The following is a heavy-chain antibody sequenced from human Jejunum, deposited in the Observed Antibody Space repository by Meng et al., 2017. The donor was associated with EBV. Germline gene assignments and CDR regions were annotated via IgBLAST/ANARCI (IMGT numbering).Heavy chain of an antibody. CDR1: GFMLSNYG. CDR3: ARDGYRSGWNYYFDY. CDR2: IWYDGGNK. J-gene: IGHJ4*02. V-gene: IGHV3-33*01. D-gene: IGHD6-19*01. Sequence: QVQLVESGGDVVQPGRALRLCCVASGFMLSNYGMHWVRQPPGKGLEWVAVIWYDGGNKYYAESVKGRFTISRDNSKNTLYLQMDSLRAEDTAVYYCARDGYRSGWNYYFDYWGPVNLVTVSS.